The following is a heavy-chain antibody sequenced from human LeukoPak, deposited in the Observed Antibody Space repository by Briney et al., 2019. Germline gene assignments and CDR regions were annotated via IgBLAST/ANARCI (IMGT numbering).Heavy chain of an antibody. J-gene: IGHJ4*02. Sequence: SETQSLTCVVPGGSISSSSYYSAWIRQSPGKGLEWIGTFSSGGSAYYNPSLTSRVSISKDTSDNQFSLRLYSVTAADTAVYYCARKQTGTMYDVWGQGTQVTVSS. CDR3: ARKQTGTMYDV. V-gene: IGHV4-39*07. CDR2: FSSGGSA. CDR1: GGSISSSSYY. D-gene: IGHD1-7*01.